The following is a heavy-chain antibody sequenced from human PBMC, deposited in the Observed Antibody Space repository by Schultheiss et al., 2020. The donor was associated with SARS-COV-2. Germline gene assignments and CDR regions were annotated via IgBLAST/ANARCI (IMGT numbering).Heavy chain of an antibody. V-gene: IGHV3-7*03. J-gene: IGHJ5*02. D-gene: IGHD2-2*02. CDR3: GRVRVPAAILPIGWFDP. CDR2: IKQDGSEK. Sequence: GGSLRLSCAASGFTFSSYWMSWVRQAPGKGLEWVANIKQDGSEKYYVDSVKGRFTISRDNAKNSLYLQMNSLRAEDTAVYYCGRVRVPAAILPIGWFDPWGQGTLVTVSS. CDR1: GFTFSSYW.